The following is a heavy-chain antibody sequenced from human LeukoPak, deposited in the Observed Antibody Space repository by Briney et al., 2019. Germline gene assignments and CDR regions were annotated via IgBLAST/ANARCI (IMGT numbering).Heavy chain of an antibody. CDR3: ARDSARGYCSGGSCSGYYGMDV. CDR2: LYYSENK. CDR1: GGSINTYH. V-gene: IGHV4-59*12. J-gene: IGHJ6*02. D-gene: IGHD2-15*01. Sequence: SETLSLTCTVSGGSINTYHWRWPRQPPGKGLEGIGYLYYSENKNYHPSLKSRVTISVDTSKNQFSLKLSSVTAADTAVYYCARDSARGYCSGGSCSGYYGMDVWGQGTTVTVSS.